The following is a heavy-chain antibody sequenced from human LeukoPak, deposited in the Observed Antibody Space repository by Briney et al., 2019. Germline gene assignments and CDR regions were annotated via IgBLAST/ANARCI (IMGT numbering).Heavy chain of an antibody. CDR1: GGTFSSYA. V-gene: IGHV7-4-1*02. Sequence: ASVRVSCKASGGTFSSYAISWVRQAPGQGLEWMGWINTNTGNPTYAQGFTGRFVFSLDTSVSTAYLQISSLKAEDTAVYYCARKFSSSWYGVFDYWGQGTLVTVSS. CDR2: INTNTGNP. CDR3: ARKFSSSWYGVFDY. J-gene: IGHJ4*02. D-gene: IGHD6-13*01.